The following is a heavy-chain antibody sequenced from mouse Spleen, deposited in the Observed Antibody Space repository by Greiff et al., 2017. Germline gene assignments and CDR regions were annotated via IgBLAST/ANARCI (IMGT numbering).Heavy chain of an antibody. CDR1: GFTFSSYA. V-gene: IGHV5-9-3*01. CDR3: ARQITTVVANFDY. Sequence: EVQWVESGGGLVKLGGSLKLSCAASGFTFSSYAMSWVRQTPEKRLEWVATISSGGGNTYYPDSVKGRFTISRDNAKNTLYLQMSSLKSEDTAMYYCARQITTVVANFDYWGQGTTLTVSS. D-gene: IGHD1-1*01. CDR2: ISSGGGNT. J-gene: IGHJ2*01.